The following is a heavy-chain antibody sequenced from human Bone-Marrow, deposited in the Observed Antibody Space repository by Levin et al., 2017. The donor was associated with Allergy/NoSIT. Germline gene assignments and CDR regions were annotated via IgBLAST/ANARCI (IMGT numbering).Heavy chain of an antibody. J-gene: IGHJ5*02. CDR1: GGSFTSYY. Sequence: SETLSLTCAVSGGSFTSYYWSWVRQAPGKGLEWIAYMHYTGATYYNPTLQSRVTVSIDTPKNQFSLSLRSLTAADTGVYYCAIGHRQQHLDGYRFDPWGRGTLVTVSS. D-gene: IGHD2-21*02. V-gene: IGHV4-59*01. CDR3: AIGHRQQHLDGYRFDP. CDR2: MHYTGAT.